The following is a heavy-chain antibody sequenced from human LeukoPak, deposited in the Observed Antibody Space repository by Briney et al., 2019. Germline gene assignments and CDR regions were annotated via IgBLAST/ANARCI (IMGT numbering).Heavy chain of an antibody. CDR1: GGSISSFY. J-gene: IGHJ5*02. CDR2: IYYSGST. Sequence: SETLSLTCTVSGGSISSFYWSWIRQPPGKGLEWIGYIYYSGSTNYNPSLKSRVTISVHTSKDQFSLKLSSVTAADTAVYYCARGPSVTSIGGPWGQGTLVTVSA. V-gene: IGHV4-59*01. CDR3: ARGPSVTSIGGP. D-gene: IGHD4-17*01.